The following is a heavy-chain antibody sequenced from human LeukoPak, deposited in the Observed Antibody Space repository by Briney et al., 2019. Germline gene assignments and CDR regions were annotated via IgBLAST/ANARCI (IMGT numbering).Heavy chain of an antibody. CDR2: INPNSGGT. V-gene: IGHV1-2*02. CDR3: AKDSAFYYIDV. D-gene: IGHD3-10*01. CDR1: GYTFTGYY. J-gene: IGHJ6*03. Sequence: ASVKVSCKASGYTFTGYYMHWVRQAPGQGLGWMGWINPNSGGTNYAQKFQGRVTMTRDTSISTAYMELSSLRSEDTAVYYCAKDSAFYYIDVWGKGTTVIISS.